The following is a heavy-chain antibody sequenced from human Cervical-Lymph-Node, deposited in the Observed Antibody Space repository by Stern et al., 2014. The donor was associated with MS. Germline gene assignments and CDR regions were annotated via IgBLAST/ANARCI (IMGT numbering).Heavy chain of an antibody. D-gene: IGHD3-16*02. J-gene: IGHJ4*02. CDR2: IYYSGST. CDR1: SGFIGNNY. CDR3: ARAGPYDYIWGNFRHRAFYFDS. Sequence: QLQLQESGPGLVKPSATLSLMCSVSSGFIGNNYWSWIRQAPGKGLEWIGNIYYSGSTCYNPSLKSRVTISLDTSKIQLSLRLSSVTAADTAVYYCARAGPYDYIWGNFRHRAFYFDSWGQGALVTVSS. V-gene: IGHV4-59*01.